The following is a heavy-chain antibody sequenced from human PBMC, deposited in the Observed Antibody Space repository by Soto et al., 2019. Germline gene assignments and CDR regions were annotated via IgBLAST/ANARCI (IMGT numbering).Heavy chain of an antibody. CDR3: ARLAYGDRPDFDY. V-gene: IGHV5-51*03. Sequence: EVQLVQSGAEVKKPGESLKISCKGSGYSFTSYWIGWVRQMPGKGLEWMGIIYPGDSDTRYSPSFQGQVTISADKSISTADLPWSSLKAADTAMYDCARLAYGDRPDFDYWGQGTLVTVSS. CDR1: GYSFTSYW. CDR2: IYPGDSDT. J-gene: IGHJ4*02. D-gene: IGHD4-17*01.